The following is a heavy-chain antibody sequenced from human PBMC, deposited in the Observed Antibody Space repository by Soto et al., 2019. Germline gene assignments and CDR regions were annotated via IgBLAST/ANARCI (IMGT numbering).Heavy chain of an antibody. Sequence: GGSLRLSCSASGFTFSSYAMHWVRQAPGKGLEYVSSISINGGSTHYADSVKGRYTISRDDSKNTLYLQMNSLRAEDTAVYYCARAPHGMDVWGQGTTVTVSS. CDR2: ISINGGST. J-gene: IGHJ6*02. CDR1: GFTFSSYA. V-gene: IGHV3-64*04. CDR3: ARAPHGMDV.